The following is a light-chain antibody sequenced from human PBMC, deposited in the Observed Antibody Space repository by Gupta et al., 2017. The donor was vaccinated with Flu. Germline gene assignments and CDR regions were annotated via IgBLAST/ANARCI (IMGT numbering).Light chain of an antibody. J-gene: IGKJ4*01. CDR2: LGS. Sequence: EIVMTQSPLSLPVLPGKAASISCRSSQSLLHSNGYNYLDWYLQKPGQSPQLLIYLGSNRASGVPDRFSGSGSGTDFTLKISRVEAEDVGVYYCMQALQTPITFGGGTKVEIK. V-gene: IGKV2-28*01. CDR3: MQALQTPIT. CDR1: QSLLHSNGYNY.